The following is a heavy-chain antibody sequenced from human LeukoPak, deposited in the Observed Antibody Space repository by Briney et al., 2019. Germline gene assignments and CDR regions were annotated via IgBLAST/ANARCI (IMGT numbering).Heavy chain of an antibody. J-gene: IGHJ5*02. D-gene: IGHD4-17*01. CDR3: ARDYGDHGWWFDP. CDR1: GLTVSDNY. V-gene: IGHV3-66*01. CDR2: IDSGGIT. Sequence: SLRLLCADLGLTVSDNYMGLVQQAPAKELDCGDHIDSGGITYYADSVKGSFTISRDNSRNTLFLKMTSLRAEDTAVYSCARDYGDHGWWFDPWGQGTLVTVSS.